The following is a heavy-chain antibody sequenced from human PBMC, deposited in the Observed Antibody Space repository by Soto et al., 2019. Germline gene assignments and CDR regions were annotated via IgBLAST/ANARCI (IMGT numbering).Heavy chain of an antibody. CDR1: GGSISSYY. D-gene: IGHD3-3*01. V-gene: IGHV4-59*08. J-gene: IGHJ6*03. Sequence: PSETLSLTCTVSGGSISSYYWSWIRQPPGKGLEWIGYIYYSGSTNYNPSLKSRVTISVDTSKNQFSLKLSSVTAADTAVYYCAKSASGFWSGYKGYYYYYYMDVWGKGTTVTVSS. CDR3: AKSASGFWSGYKGYYYYYYMDV. CDR2: IYYSGST.